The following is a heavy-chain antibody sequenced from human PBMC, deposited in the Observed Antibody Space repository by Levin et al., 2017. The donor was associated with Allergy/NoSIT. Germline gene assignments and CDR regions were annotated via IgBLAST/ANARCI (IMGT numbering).Heavy chain of an antibody. Sequence: GESLKISCAASGFTFSSYGMHWVRQAPGKGLEWVAVISYDGSNKYYADSVKGRFTISRDNSKNTLYLQMNSLRAEDTAVYYCAKERRYTMVRGVITPTGMDVWGQGTTVTVSS. CDR2: ISYDGSNK. J-gene: IGHJ6*02. V-gene: IGHV3-30*18. CDR1: GFTFSSYG. CDR3: AKERRYTMVRGVITPTGMDV. D-gene: IGHD3-10*01.